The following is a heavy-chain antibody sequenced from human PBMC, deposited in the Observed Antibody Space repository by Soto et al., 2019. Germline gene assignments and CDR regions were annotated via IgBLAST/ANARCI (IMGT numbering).Heavy chain of an antibody. V-gene: IGHV3-11*01. CDR2: ITRGGDSL. Sequence: GGSLRLSCAASGFTFSDFHMTWIRQAPGKGLESVSYITRGGDSLYYADSVKDRFTISRDNAKNSLYLQMNSLRAEDTAVYYCARGPLIIMDYYYSMDVWGQGTTVTVSS. CDR3: ARGPLIIMDYYYSMDV. CDR1: GFTFSDFH. J-gene: IGHJ6*02. D-gene: IGHD2-8*01.